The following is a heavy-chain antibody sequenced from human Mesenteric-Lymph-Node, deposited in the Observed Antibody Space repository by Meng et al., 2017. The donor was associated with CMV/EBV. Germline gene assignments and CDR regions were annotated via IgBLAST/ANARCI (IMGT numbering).Heavy chain of an antibody. V-gene: IGHV3-7*01. J-gene: IGHJ4*02. CDR3: ARGYTAQY. D-gene: IGHD5-18*01. CDR1: GFTFSSYW. CDR2: IKQDGSEK. Sequence: GESLKISCAASGFTFSSYWMSWVRQAPGKGLEWVANIKQDGSEKDYVDSVKGRFTLYRDNAKNSLYLQMNSLRAEDTAVYYCARGYTAQYWGQGTLVTVSS.